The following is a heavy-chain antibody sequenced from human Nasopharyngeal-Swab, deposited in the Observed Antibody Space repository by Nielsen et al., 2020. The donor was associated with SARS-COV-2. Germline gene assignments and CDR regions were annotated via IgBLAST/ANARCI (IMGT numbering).Heavy chain of an antibody. V-gene: IGHV3-23*01. J-gene: IGHJ6*02. D-gene: IGHD2-2*01. CDR2: ISGSGGST. Sequence: WIRQPPGKGLEWVSAISGSGGSTYYADSVKGRFTISRDNSKNTLYLHMNSLRAEDTAVYYCAKVARDIVVVPAAMKAYYYYGMDVWGQGTTVTVSS. CDR3: AKVARDIVVVPAAMKAYYYYGMDV.